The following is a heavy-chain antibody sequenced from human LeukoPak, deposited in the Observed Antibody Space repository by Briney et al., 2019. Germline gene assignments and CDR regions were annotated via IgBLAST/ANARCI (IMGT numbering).Heavy chain of an antibody. V-gene: IGHV1-8*01. CDR1: GYTFTSYD. J-gene: IGHJ4*02. CDR3: ARDIEAAGDYFDY. D-gene: IGHD6-13*01. Sequence: ASVKVSCKASGYTFTSYDINWVRQVTGQGLEWMGWMNPKSGNTGYAQKFQGRVTMTRDTSISTAYMELSSLRSEDTAIYFCARDIEAAGDYFDYWGQGTPVTVSS. CDR2: MNPKSGNT.